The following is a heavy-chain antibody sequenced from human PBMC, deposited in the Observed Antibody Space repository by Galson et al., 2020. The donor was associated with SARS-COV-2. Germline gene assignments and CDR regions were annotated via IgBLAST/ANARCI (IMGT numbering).Heavy chain of an antibody. J-gene: IGHJ2*01. CDR3: ARRGGTVPTQHFDL. CDR1: GGSISTTSYF. CDR2: IYYSGTT. D-gene: IGHD4-17*01. V-gene: IGHV4-39*01. Sequence: SETLSLTCPVSGGSISTTSYFWGWIRQPPGKGLEWIGTIYYSGTTYYNPSLRSRVTISVDTSRNQFSLKLNSVTAADTAVYYCARRGGTVPTQHFDLWGRGTLVTVCS.